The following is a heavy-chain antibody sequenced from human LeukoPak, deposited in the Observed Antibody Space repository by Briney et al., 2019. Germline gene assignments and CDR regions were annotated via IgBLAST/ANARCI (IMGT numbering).Heavy chain of an antibody. CDR3: AKGASGNSKWLPLGATVDDAFDI. Sequence: PGGSLRLSCAASGFTFSSYAMSWVRQAPGKGLEWVSAISGSGGSTYYADSVKGRFTISRDNSKNTLYLQMNSLRAEDTAVYYCAKGASGNSKWLPLGATVDDAFDIWGQGTMVTVSS. CDR2: ISGSGGST. CDR1: GFTFSSYA. V-gene: IGHV3-23*01. D-gene: IGHD5-12*01. J-gene: IGHJ3*02.